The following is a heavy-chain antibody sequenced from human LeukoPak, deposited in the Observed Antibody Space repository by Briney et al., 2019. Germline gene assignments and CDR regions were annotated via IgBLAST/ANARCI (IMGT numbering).Heavy chain of an antibody. CDR3: ARDPRYCSSTSCYETYYYYMDV. J-gene: IGHJ6*03. V-gene: IGHV1-18*01. D-gene: IGHD2-2*01. CDR1: GGTFSSYA. Sequence: ASVKVSCKASGGTFSSYAISWVRQAPGQGLEWMGWINPNSGGTNYAQKFQGRVTMTTDTSTSTAYMELRSLRSDDTAVYYCARDPRYCSSTSCYETYYYYMDVWGKGTTVTVSS. CDR2: INPNSGGT.